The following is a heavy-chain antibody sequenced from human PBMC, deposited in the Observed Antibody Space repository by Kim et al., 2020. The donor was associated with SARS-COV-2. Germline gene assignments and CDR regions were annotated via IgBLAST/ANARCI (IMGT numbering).Heavy chain of an antibody. J-gene: IGHJ5*02. CDR3: ARDEGAAAGIFDP. V-gene: IGHV4-4*02. CDR1: GGSISSSNW. Sequence: SETLSLTCAVSGGSISSSNWWSWVRQPPGKGLEWIGEIYHSGSTNYNPSLKSRVTISVDKSKNQFSLKLSSVTAADTAVYYCARDEGAAAGIFDPWGQGTLVTVSS. D-gene: IGHD6-13*01. CDR2: IYHSGST.